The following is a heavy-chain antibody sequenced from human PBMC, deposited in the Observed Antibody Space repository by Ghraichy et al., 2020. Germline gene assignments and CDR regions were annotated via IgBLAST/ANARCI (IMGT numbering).Heavy chain of an antibody. J-gene: IGHJ6*02. CDR1: GGTFSSYA. CDR3: AREVPGVVIDYYYGMDV. CDR2: IIPIFGTA. Sequence: SVKVSCKASGGTFSSYAISWVRQAPGQGLEWMGGIIPIFGTANYAQKFPGRVTITADESTSTAYMELSSLRSEDTAVYYCAREVPGVVIDYYYGMDVWGQGTTVTVSS. V-gene: IGHV1-69*13. D-gene: IGHD3-3*01.